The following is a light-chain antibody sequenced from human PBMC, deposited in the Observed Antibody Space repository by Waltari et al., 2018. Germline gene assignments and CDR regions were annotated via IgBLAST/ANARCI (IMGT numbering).Light chain of an antibody. Sequence: DIQITQSPSSLSASVADRVTITCRASQSISSYLNWYQQKPGKAPKLLIYAASSLQSGVPSRFSGSGSGTDFTLTISSLQPEDFATYYCQQSYSTPPWTFGQGTKVEIK. CDR3: QQSYSTPPWT. V-gene: IGKV1-39*01. CDR1: QSISSY. J-gene: IGKJ1*01. CDR2: AAS.